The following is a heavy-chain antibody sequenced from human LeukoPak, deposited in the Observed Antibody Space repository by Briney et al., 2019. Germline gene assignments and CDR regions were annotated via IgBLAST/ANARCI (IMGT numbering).Heavy chain of an antibody. CDR3: ARESTANWFDP. CDR1: GYSISSGYY. D-gene: IGHD1-14*01. J-gene: IGHJ5*02. Sequence: PSETLSLTCTVSGYSISSGYYWGWIRQPPGKGLEWIGSIYHSGSTYYNPSLKSRVTISVDTSKNQFSLKLSSVTAADTAVYYCARESTANWFDPWGQGTLVTVSS. V-gene: IGHV4-38-2*02. CDR2: IYHSGST.